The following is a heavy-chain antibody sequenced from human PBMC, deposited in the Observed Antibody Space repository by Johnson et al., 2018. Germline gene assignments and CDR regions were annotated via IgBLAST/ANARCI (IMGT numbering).Heavy chain of an antibody. J-gene: IGHJ3*02. Sequence: QVQLVQSGAEVKKPGASVKVSCKASRYTFTSYDINWVRQATGQGLEWMGWRNPNSGNTGYAKKFQGRVTMTRNTSISPADMELSSLRSEDTAVYSGAREMDSGSRDAFDIWGQGTMVTVSS. CDR2: RNPNSGNT. CDR1: RYTFTSYD. V-gene: IGHV1-8*01. CDR3: AREMDSGSRDAFDI. D-gene: IGHD1-26*01.